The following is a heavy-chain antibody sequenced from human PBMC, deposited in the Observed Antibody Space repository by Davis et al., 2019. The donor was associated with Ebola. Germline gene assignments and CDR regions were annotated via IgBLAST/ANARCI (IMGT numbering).Heavy chain of an antibody. CDR2: INAGNGNT. CDR3: AREGYCSGGSCYFFDY. CDR1: AYTFTSYA. Sequence: ASVKVSCKASAYTFTSYAMHWVRQAPGQRLEWMGWINAGNGNTKYSQKFQGRVTITRDTSASTAYMELSRLRSDDTAVYYCAREGYCSGGSCYFFDYWGQGTLVTVSS. V-gene: IGHV1-3*01. D-gene: IGHD2-15*01. J-gene: IGHJ4*02.